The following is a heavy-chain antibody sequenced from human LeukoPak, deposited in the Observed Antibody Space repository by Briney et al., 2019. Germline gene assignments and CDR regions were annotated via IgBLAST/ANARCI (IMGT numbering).Heavy chain of an antibody. V-gene: IGHV1-69*06. Sequence: GASVKVSCKASGGTFSSYAISWVRQAPGQGLEWMGGVIPIFGTANYAQKFQGRVTITPNKSTSTAYMELSSLRSEDTAVYYCARSPKLRFLEWLSRNPWAYFYFDYWGQGTLVTVSS. J-gene: IGHJ4*02. CDR3: ARSPKLRFLEWLSRNPWAYFYFDY. D-gene: IGHD3-3*01. CDR2: VIPIFGTA. CDR1: GGTFSSYA.